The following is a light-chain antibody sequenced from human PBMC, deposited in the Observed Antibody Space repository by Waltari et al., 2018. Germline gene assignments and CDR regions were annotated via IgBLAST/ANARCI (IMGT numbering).Light chain of an antibody. CDR1: QSIATD. J-gene: IGKJ4*01. V-gene: IGKV3D-15*01. CDR2: HAS. CDR3: QQYNRWPPLT. Sequence: EIVMTQSPATLSVSPGARVTLSCRASQSIATDLAWYQHKPGQAPRLLIYHASTRATDIPSRFRGSGSGTDFTLTISGLQSEDSAVYYCQQYNRWPPLTFGGGNKVEI.